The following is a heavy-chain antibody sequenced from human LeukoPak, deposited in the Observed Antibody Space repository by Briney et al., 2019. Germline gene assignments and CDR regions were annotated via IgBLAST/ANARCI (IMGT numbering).Heavy chain of an antibody. CDR2: ISTSSSYI. D-gene: IGHD1-7*01. Sequence: GGSLRLSCAASGFTLSTYNMKWVRQAPRKGLEWVSSISTSSSYIYYADSVKGRFTISRDNARNSLYLQMNSLRAEDTAVYYCARDRDWNSGFDYWGQGTLVTVSS. CDR1: GFTLSTYN. V-gene: IGHV3-21*01. CDR3: ARDRDWNSGFDY. J-gene: IGHJ4*02.